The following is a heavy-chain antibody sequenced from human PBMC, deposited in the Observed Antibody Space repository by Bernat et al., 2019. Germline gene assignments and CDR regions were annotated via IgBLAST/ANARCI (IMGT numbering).Heavy chain of an antibody. CDR3: TSGSYYGIDDY. D-gene: IGHD1-26*01. CDR2: LYYSGST. Sequence: QVQLLESGPGLVKPSETLSLTCTVSGGSISSYYWSWIRQPPGKGLERIWYLYYSGSTNYNPSLKSRVTISVDTSKSQFSLNLSSVTAADPAVYYCTSGSYYGIDDYWGQGTLVTVSS. V-gene: IGHV4-59*01. J-gene: IGHJ4*02. CDR1: GGSISSYY.